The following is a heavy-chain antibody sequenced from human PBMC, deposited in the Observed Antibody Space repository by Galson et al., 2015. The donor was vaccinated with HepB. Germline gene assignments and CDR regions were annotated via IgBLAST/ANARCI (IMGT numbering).Heavy chain of an antibody. Sequence: SLRLSCAASGFTFRDYGLHWVRQAPGKGLEWVAVISYDGSSKYYIDSVKGRFTISRDNSKNTLYLQMNGLRAEDTALYYRAKDLSSAWFAGAFDIWGQGTMVTVSS. J-gene: IGHJ3*02. CDR2: ISYDGSSK. V-gene: IGHV3-30*18. CDR3: AKDLSSAWFAGAFDI. D-gene: IGHD3-10*01. CDR1: GFTFRDYG.